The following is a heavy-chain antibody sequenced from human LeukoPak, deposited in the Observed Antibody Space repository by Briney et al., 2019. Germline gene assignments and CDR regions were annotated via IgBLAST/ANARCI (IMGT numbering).Heavy chain of an antibody. CDR2: MNPNSGNT. J-gene: IGHJ4*02. CDR3: ARGRGRYCSGGSCEGPNY. Sequence: ASVKVSCKAFGYTFTSYDINWVRQATGQGLEWMGWMNPNSGNTGYAQKFQGRVTITRNTSISTAYMELSSLRSEDTAVYYCARGRGRYCSGGSCEGPNYWGQGTLVTVSS. V-gene: IGHV1-8*03. CDR1: GYTFTSYD. D-gene: IGHD2-15*01.